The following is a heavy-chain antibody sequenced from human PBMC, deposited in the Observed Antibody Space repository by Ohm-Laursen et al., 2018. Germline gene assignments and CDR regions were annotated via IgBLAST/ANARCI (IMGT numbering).Heavy chain of an antibody. Sequence: TQTLTLTCTLSGTSIGRSGVAVSWIRQPPGKSLEWLALIYWDDTKRYTPSLRGRLSITKDTSKNQVVLSMTNMGPVDTGTYFCAHGADGYSDHWGQGTLVTVSS. J-gene: IGHJ4*02. D-gene: IGHD5-24*01. V-gene: IGHV2-5*02. CDR1: GTSIGRSGVA. CDR3: AHGADGYSDH. CDR2: IYWDDTK.